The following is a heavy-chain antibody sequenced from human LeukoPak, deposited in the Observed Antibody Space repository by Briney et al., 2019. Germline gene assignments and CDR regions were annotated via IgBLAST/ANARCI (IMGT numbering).Heavy chain of an antibody. J-gene: IGHJ3*01. CDR2: FDPEDGET. V-gene: IGHV1-24*01. D-gene: IGHD2-2*01. CDR3: ARAIPVVTPSTSCYYQL. CDR1: GYTLTELS. Sequence: ASVKVSCKVSGYTLTELSMHWVRQAPGKGLEWMGGFDPEDGETIYAQKFQGRVTMTEDTSTDTAYMELSRLRSDDTAVYYCARAIPVVTPSTSCYYQLWGQGTMVTVSS.